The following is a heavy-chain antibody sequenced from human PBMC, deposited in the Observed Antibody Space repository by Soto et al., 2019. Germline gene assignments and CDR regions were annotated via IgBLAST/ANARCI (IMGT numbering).Heavy chain of an antibody. J-gene: IGHJ3*02. Sequence: QVQLVQSGAEVKKPGSSVKVSCKASGGTFSSYTISWVRQAPGQGLEWMGRIIPILGIANYAQKFQGRVPITEDKSTSTAYMELSSLRSEDTAVYYCARDRRMIGDAFDIWGQGTMVTVSS. CDR2: IIPILGIA. D-gene: IGHD3-22*01. V-gene: IGHV1-69*08. CDR3: ARDRRMIGDAFDI. CDR1: GGTFSSYT.